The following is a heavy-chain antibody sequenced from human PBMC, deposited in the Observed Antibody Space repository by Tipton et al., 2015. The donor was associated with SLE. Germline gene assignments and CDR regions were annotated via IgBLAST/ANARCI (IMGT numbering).Heavy chain of an antibody. Sequence: SLRLSCTVSGFTFSSYWMSWVRQAPGKGLEWVANIKQDGSEKYYVDSVKGRFTISRDNSKNTLYLQMNSLRAEDTAVYYCARGGGPAASYYYYYMDVWGKGTTVTVSS. CDR2: IKQDGSEK. CDR3: ARGGGPAASYYYYYMDV. CDR1: GFTFSSYW. D-gene: IGHD2-2*01. J-gene: IGHJ6*03. V-gene: IGHV3-7*01.